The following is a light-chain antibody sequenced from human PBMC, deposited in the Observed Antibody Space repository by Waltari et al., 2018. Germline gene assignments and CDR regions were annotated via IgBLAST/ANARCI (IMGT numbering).Light chain of an antibody. CDR2: DKN. J-gene: IGLJ2*01. CDR1: SLRSYY. Sequence: SSELTQDPGVSVAMGQTVRITCQGDSLRSYYASWYQQRPGQAPILVIYDKNNRPSGGPDRFSGSSSHNTGSLTITGAQAEDEASYYCHSRDASGVAGSFGGGTKLTVL. V-gene: IGLV3-19*01. CDR3: HSRDASGVAGS.